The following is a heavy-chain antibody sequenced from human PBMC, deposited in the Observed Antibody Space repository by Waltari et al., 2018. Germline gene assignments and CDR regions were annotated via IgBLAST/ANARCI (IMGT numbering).Heavy chain of an antibody. Sequence: QVQLQESGPGLVKPSETLSLTCTVSGGSISSHYWSWIRQPPGKGLEWIGYIYYSGSTNYNPSLKSRVTISVDTSKNQFSLKLSSVTAADTAVYYCAREDRWFDPWGQGTLVTVSS. CDR3: AREDRWFDP. CDR1: GGSISSHY. J-gene: IGHJ5*02. CDR2: IYYSGST. V-gene: IGHV4-59*11.